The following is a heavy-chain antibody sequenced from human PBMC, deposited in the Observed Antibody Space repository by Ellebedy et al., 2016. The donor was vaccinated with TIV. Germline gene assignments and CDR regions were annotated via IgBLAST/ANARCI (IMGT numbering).Heavy chain of an antibody. CDR2: INPSDGST. Sequence: ASVKVSCXTSGYTFPDYHMQWVRQAPGQGLEWLGIINPSDGSTTYAQNLQGRVTLTRETSTSTVYMEVSGLTSEDTAVYYCARVFDLVDYCDYWGQGTLVTVSS. D-gene: IGHD3-9*01. J-gene: IGHJ4*02. CDR1: GYTFPDYH. CDR3: ARVFDLVDYCDY. V-gene: IGHV1-46*04.